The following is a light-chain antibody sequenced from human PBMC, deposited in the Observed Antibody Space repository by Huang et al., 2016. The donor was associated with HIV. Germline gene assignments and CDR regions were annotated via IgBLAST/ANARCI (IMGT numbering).Light chain of an antibody. CDR1: QSVLSRPSNKTD. V-gene: IGKV4-1*01. J-gene: IGKJ2*01. CDR2: WAS. Sequence: DIVMTQSPDSLAVSLGERATINCKSSQSVLSRPSNKTDLAWYQQRPGQSPTLLIYWASTRKSGVPDRFSGSGSGTHFTLTISSLQAEDVAFYYCQQYFISPPTFGQGTKLEI. CDR3: QQYFISPPT.